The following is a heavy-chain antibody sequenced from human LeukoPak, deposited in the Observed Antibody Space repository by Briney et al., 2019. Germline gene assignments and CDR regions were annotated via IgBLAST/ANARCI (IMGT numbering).Heavy chain of an antibody. D-gene: IGHD2-2*01. CDR3: ARERSTSCYDY. J-gene: IGHJ4*02. CDR1: GGTFSSYA. Sequence: SVKVSCKASGGTFSSYAISWVRQAPGQGLEWMGRIIPILGIANYAQKFQGRVTITADKSTSTAYTELSSLRSEDTAVYYCARERSTSCYDYWGQGTLVTVSS. CDR2: IIPILGIA. V-gene: IGHV1-69*04.